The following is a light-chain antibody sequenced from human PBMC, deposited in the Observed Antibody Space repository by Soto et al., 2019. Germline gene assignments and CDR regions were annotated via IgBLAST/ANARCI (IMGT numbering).Light chain of an antibody. V-gene: IGLV2-14*01. CDR3: TSYTSTSTVI. CDR2: DVS. Sequence: QSVLTQPASVSGSPGQSITISCIGSSSDVGGYNYVSWYQQHPGKAPKLLIYDVSGRPSGVSSRFSGSKSGNTASLTISGLQAEDEADYYCTSYTSTSTVIFGGGTKVTVL. J-gene: IGLJ2*01. CDR1: SSDVGGYNY.